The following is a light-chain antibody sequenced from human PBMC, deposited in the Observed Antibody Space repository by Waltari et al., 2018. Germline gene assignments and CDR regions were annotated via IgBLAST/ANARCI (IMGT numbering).Light chain of an antibody. CDR2: EVT. CDR1: SSDIGSYTF. Sequence: QSALTQPASVSGSPGQSITISCTGTSSDIGSYTFVSCYQPHPGKSPKLILYEVTKRPSGVSDRFSGSKSGNTASLTISGLQAEDDADYYCYSSAMSAFVVFGGGTKLTVL. J-gene: IGLJ3*02. V-gene: IGLV2-23*02. CDR3: YSSAMSAFVV.